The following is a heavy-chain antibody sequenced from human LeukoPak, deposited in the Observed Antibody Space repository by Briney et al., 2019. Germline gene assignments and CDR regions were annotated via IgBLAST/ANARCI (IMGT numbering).Heavy chain of an antibody. CDR3: ARDPSRYCSGGSCRERSCNWFDP. CDR2: INPNSGGT. D-gene: IGHD2-15*01. CDR1: GYTFTGYY. Sequence: ASVKVSCKASGYTFTGYYMHWVRQAPGQGLEWMGWINPNSGGTNYAQKFQGRVTMTRDTSISTAYMELSRLRSDDTAVYYCARDPSRYCSGGSCRERSCNWFDPWGQGTLVTVSS. V-gene: IGHV1-2*02. J-gene: IGHJ5*02.